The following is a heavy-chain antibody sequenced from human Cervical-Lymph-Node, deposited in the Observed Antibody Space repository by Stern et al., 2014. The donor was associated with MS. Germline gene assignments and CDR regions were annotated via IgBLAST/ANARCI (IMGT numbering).Heavy chain of an antibody. J-gene: IGHJ6*02. CDR2: IHPNSGGT. Sequence: QVQLVQSGAEVKKPGASAKVSCKASGYTFTGYYMHWVRQAPGKGLEWIGRIHPNSGGTTYAQKCQGRVTMNRDMSIRTEYIALSRLRSDDTAVYYCARSNYCSGGSCYYYYGMYVWGQGTTVTVSS. CDR3: ARSNYCSGGSCYYYYGMYV. CDR1: GYTFTGYY. D-gene: IGHD2-15*01. V-gene: IGHV1-2*06.